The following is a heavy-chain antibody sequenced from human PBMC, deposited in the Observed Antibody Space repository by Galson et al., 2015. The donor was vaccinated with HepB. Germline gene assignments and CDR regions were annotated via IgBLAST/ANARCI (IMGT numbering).Heavy chain of an antibody. J-gene: IGHJ4*02. CDR1: GFTFGDYA. V-gene: IGHV3-49*03. Sequence: SLRLSCAASGFTFGDYAMSWFRQAPGKGLEWVGFIRTKAYGGTTEYAASVKGRFTISRDDSKSIAYLQMNSLKTEDTAVYYCTYAVYDSSGSYSFDYWGQGTLVTVSS. CDR2: IRTKAYGGTT. D-gene: IGHD3-22*01. CDR3: TYAVYDSSGSYSFDY.